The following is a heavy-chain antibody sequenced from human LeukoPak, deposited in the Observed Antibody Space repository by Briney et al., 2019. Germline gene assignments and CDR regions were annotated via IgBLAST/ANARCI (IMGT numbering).Heavy chain of an antibody. V-gene: IGHV3-23*01. CDR1: GFTFSSYA. J-gene: IGHJ4*02. D-gene: IGHD6-13*01. Sequence: GGSLRLSCAASGFTFSSYAMSRVRQAPGKGLEWVSAICDSGGCTFYAHSVKGRFTISRDNSKNTLYLQMNSLSAEDTAVYYCAKLLASSTGYWGQGTLVTVSS. CDR2: ICDSGGCT. CDR3: AKLLASSTGY.